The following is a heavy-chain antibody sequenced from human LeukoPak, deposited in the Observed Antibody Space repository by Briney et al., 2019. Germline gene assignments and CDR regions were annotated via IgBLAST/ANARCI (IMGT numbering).Heavy chain of an antibody. CDR2: IYSGGST. V-gene: IGHV3-66*01. J-gene: IGHJ4*02. CDR3: ARASRTYQLAFDY. D-gene: IGHD1-1*01. Sequence: GGSLRLSCAASGFTVSSNYMSWVRQASGKGLEWVSVIYSGGSTYYADSVKGRFTISRDNSKNTLYLQMNSLRAEDTAVYYCARASRTYQLAFDYWGQGTLVTVSS. CDR1: GFTVSSNY.